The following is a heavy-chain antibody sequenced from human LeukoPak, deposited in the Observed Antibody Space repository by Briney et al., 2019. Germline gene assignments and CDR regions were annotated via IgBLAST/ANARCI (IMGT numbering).Heavy chain of an antibody. CDR3: ARDLSALISGTAPRFDP. Sequence: GGSLRLSCAASGFFVSNNYMSWVRQAPGKGLEWVAVISYDGSNKYYADSVKGRFTISRDNSKNTLYLQLNSLRAEDTAVYYCARDLSALISGTAPRFDPWGQGTLVTVSS. V-gene: IGHV3-30-3*01. CDR1: GFFVSNNY. D-gene: IGHD6-13*01. J-gene: IGHJ5*02. CDR2: ISYDGSNK.